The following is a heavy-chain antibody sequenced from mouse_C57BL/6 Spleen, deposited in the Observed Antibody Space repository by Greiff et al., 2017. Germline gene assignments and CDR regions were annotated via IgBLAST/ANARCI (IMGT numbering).Heavy chain of an antibody. Sequence: QVQLQQPGPELVKPGASVKMSCKASGYTFTSYWMHWVKQRPGRGLEWIGRIDPNSGSTKYNEKFKGKATLTVDKPSSTAYMQLSSLTSEDSAVYFCARWILPFGSAMDYWGQGTSVTVSS. CDR3: ARWILPFGSAMDY. CDR2: IDPNSGST. V-gene: IGHV1-72*01. J-gene: IGHJ4*01. CDR1: GYTFTSYW.